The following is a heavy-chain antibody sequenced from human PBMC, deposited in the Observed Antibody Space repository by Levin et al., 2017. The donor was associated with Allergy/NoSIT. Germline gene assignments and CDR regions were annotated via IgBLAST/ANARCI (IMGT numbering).Heavy chain of an antibody. CDR3: ARTRWWISNWFDP. CDR2: ISYDGSNK. D-gene: IGHD2-15*01. Sequence: GESLKISCAASGFTFSSYAMHWVRQAPGKGLEWVAVISYDGSNKYYADSVKGRFTISRDNSKNTLYLQMNSLRAEDTAVYYCARTRWWISNWFDPWGQGTLVTVSS. CDR1: GFTFSSYA. V-gene: IGHV3-30-3*01. J-gene: IGHJ5*02.